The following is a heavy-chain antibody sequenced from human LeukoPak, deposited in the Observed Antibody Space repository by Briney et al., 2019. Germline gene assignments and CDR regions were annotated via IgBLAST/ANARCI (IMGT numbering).Heavy chain of an antibody. CDR1: GGSISNSTYY. D-gene: IGHD6-19*01. Sequence: PSETLSLTCTVSGGSISNSTYYWGWIRQPPGKGLEWIGSIHYSGSTFYKPSLKSRVTMSVDTSKNQFSLRLSSVTAADTAVYYCARAGGGWSFDYWGQGTLVTVSS. V-gene: IGHV4-39*07. CDR2: IHYSGST. CDR3: ARAGGGWSFDY. J-gene: IGHJ4*02.